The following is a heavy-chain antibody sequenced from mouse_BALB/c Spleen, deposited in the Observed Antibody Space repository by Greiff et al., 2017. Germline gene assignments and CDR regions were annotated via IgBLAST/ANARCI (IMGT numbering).Heavy chain of an antibody. CDR2: INPSNGRT. V-gene: IGHV1S81*02. J-gene: IGHJ2*01. CDR1: GYTFTSYW. D-gene: IGHD1-1*01. Sequence: QVQLKQPGAELVKPGASVKLSCKASGYTFTSYWMHWVKQRPGQGLEWIGEINPSNGRTNYNEKFKSKATLTVDKSSSTAYMQLSSLTSEDSAVYYCARSKVPGTSYFDYWGQGTTLTVSS. CDR3: ARSKVPGTSYFDY.